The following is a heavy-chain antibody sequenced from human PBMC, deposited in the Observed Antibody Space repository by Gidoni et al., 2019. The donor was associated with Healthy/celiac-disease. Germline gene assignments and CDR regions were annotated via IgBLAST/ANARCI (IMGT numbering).Heavy chain of an antibody. J-gene: IGHJ4*02. CDR1: GFTFSSHA. Sequence: EVQLLETGGGLVQPGGSLRLSCQASGFTFSSHAMSGVRQAPGKGLEWVSAISGSGGSTYYADSVKGRFTISRDNSKNTLYLQMNSLRAEDTAVYYCAKEVVPAAIFDYWGQGTLVTVSS. V-gene: IGHV3-23*01. D-gene: IGHD2-2*02. CDR3: AKEVVPAAIFDY. CDR2: ISGSGGST.